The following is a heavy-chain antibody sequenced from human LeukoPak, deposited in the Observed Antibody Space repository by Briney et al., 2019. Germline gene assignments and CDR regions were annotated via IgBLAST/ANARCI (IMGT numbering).Heavy chain of an antibody. Sequence: GGSLRLSCAASGFTFDDYTMHWVRQAPGKGLEWVSLISWDGGSTYYADSVKGRFTISGDNSKNSLYLQMNSLRTEDTALYYCAKAGYCSSTSCRDYYYMDVWGKGTTVTVSS. CDR1: GFTFDDYT. V-gene: IGHV3-43*01. J-gene: IGHJ6*03. CDR3: AKAGYCSSTSCRDYYYMDV. CDR2: ISWDGGST. D-gene: IGHD2-2*01.